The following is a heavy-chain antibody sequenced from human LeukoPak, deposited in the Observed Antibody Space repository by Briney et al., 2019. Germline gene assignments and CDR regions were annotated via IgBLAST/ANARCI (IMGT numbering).Heavy chain of an antibody. J-gene: IGHJ6*02. Sequence: GRSLRLSCAASRFTFSSYGMHWVRQAPGKGLEWVAVIWYDGSNKYYADSVKGRFTISRDNSKNTLYLQMNSLRAEDTAVYYCAKEGDYDFYYGMDVWGQGTTVTVSS. CDR2: IWYDGSNK. CDR3: AKEGDYDFYYGMDV. CDR1: RFTFSSYG. V-gene: IGHV3-33*06. D-gene: IGHD5-12*01.